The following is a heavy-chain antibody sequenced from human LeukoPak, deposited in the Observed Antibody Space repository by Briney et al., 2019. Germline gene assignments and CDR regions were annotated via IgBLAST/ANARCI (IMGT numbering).Heavy chain of an antibody. J-gene: IGHJ6*02. CDR3: ARQKGPRDITSLPLMDV. D-gene: IGHD2-15*01. Sequence: PSETLSLTCSVSGGSISRSNYYWGWIRQPPGKGLEWIGSIFKSRVTISVDTSRNHFSLRLSSVTAADTAVYYCARQKGPRDITSLPLMDVWGQGTTVTVSS. CDR1: GGSISRSNYY. V-gene: IGHV4-39*01. CDR2: I.